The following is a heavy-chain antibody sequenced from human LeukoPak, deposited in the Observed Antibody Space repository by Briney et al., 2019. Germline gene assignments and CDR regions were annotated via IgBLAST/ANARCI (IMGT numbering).Heavy chain of an antibody. J-gene: IGHJ5*02. CDR1: GGSISSYY. V-gene: IGHV4-4*07. D-gene: IGHD1/OR15-1a*01. CDR3: ARGHRGNNPNWFDP. Sequence: SETLSLACSVSGGSISSYYWSWIRQPAGKGLEWVGRIYTTGDINYNPSLQSRVTMSIDRSKKEFYLMLTSVTAADTAVYFCARGHRGNNPNWFDPWGQGILVTVSS. CDR2: IYTTGDI.